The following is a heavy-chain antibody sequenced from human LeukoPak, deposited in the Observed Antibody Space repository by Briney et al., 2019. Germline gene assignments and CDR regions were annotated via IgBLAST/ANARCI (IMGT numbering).Heavy chain of an antibody. CDR3: ARALFSSWYSGYYYYGMDV. Sequence: GGSLRLSCAASGFTFSSYWMSWVRQAPGKGLEWVANIKQDGSEKYYVDSVKGRFTISRDNAKNSLYLQMNSLRAEDTAVYYCARALFSSWYSGYYYYGMDVWGQGTTVTVSS. CDR2: IKQDGSEK. J-gene: IGHJ6*02. V-gene: IGHV3-7*01. D-gene: IGHD6-13*01. CDR1: GFTFSSYW.